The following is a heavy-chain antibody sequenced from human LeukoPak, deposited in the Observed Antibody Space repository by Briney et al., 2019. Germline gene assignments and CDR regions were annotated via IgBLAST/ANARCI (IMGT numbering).Heavy chain of an antibody. CDR2: IIPILGIA. J-gene: IGHJ4*02. Sequence: SVKVSCKASGGTFSSYAISWVRQAPGQGLEWMGRIIPILGIANYAQKFQGRVTITADKSTSTAYMGLSSLRSEDTAVYYCARHYGSGHYWGQGTLVTVSS. CDR3: ARHYGSGHY. CDR1: GGTFSSYA. D-gene: IGHD3-10*01. V-gene: IGHV1-69*04.